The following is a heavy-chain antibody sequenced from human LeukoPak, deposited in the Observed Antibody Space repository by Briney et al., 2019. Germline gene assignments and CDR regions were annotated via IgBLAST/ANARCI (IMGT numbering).Heavy chain of an antibody. CDR3: AKGRNSGYYSYDAFDI. CDR1: GFTFDDYA. V-gene: IGHV3-9*03. Sequence: SGGSLRLSCAASGFTFDDYAMHWVRQAPGKGLEWVSGISWNSGSIGYADSVKGRFTISRDNAKNSLYLQMNSLRAEDMALYYCAKGRNSGYYSYDAFDIWGQGTMVTVSS. D-gene: IGHD3-22*01. J-gene: IGHJ3*02. CDR2: ISWNSGSI.